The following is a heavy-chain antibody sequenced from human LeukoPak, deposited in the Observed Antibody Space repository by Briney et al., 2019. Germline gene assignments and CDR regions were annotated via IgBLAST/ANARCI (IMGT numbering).Heavy chain of an antibody. Sequence: ASVKVSCKASGYIFTGYYMHWVRQAPGQGLEWTGWINPNSGDTNYAQKFQGRVTMTRDTSISTAYMELSRLRSDDTAVYYCARVRYRLAETYIDYWGQGTLVTVSS. CDR1: GYIFTGYY. CDR3: ARVRYRLAETYIDY. D-gene: IGHD3-16*01. V-gene: IGHV1-2*02. J-gene: IGHJ4*02. CDR2: INPNSGDT.